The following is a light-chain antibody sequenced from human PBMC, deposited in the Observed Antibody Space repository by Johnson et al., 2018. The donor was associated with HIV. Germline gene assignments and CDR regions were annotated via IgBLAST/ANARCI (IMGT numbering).Light chain of an antibody. CDR1: NSNIGKSS. Sequence: QSALTQPPSVSAAPGQKVTISCSGSNSNIGKSSVSWYQQFPGTAPKLLIYDNDKRPSGIPDRFSGSRSGTSANLGIPGLQTGDEAHYYWGTWATSLSAGGVFGTGTSVTVL. V-gene: IGLV1-51*01. CDR2: DND. J-gene: IGLJ1*01. CDR3: GTWATSLSAGGV.